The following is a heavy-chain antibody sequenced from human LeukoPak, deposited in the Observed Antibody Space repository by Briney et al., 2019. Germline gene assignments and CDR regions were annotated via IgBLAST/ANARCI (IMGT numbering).Heavy chain of an antibody. CDR3: AKDRYFDWLLGYFDY. J-gene: IGHJ4*02. CDR2: ISYDGSNK. V-gene: IGHV3-30*18. D-gene: IGHD3-9*01. CDR1: GFTFSSYG. Sequence: GRSLRLSCAASGFTFSSYGMHWVRQAPGKGLEWVAVISYDGSNKYYADSVKGRFTISRDNSKNTLYLQMNSLRAEDTAVYYCAKDRYFDWLLGYFDYWGQGTLVTVSS.